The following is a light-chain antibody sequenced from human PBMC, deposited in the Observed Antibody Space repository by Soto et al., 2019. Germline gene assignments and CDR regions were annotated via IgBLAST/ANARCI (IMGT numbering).Light chain of an antibody. J-gene: IGLJ2*01. CDR1: SSNIGAAYG. CDR2: GNI. V-gene: IGLV1-40*01. Sequence: QPVLTQPPSVSGAPGQRVTVSCTGSSSNIGAAYGVQWYQQLPGTAPKLLIYGNINRPSGVPDRFSGLKSGTSASLAITGLQAEDEADYYCQSYDSSLSAVIFGGGTQLTVL. CDR3: QSYDSSLSAVI.